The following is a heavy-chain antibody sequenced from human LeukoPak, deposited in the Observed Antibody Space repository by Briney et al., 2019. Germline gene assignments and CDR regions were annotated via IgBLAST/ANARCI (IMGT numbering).Heavy chain of an antibody. V-gene: IGHV3-48*04. CDR3: ARGRIVAGVRF. CDR2: FTSSTNSK. Sequence: PGGTLRLSRAASGFSLSSYGMNWVRQAPGKGLEGGSYFTSSTNSKYYADSVKGRFTISRENAKNTLQLHMNILRADDTAVYFCARGRIVAGVRFWGQGTLVTVSS. CDR1: GFSLSSYG. D-gene: IGHD3-22*01. J-gene: IGHJ4*02.